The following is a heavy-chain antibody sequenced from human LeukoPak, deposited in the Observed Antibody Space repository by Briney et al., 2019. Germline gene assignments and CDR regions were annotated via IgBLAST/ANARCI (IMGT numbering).Heavy chain of an antibody. Sequence: ASVKVSCKASGYTFTGYYMHWVRQAPGQGLEWMGWINPNSGGTNYAQKFQGRVTMTRDTSISTAYMELSGLRSDDTAVYYCARGPEVIVVVVQYFQHWGQGTLVTVSS. CDR3: ARGPEVIVVVVQYFQH. V-gene: IGHV1-2*02. CDR1: GYTFTGYY. J-gene: IGHJ1*01. D-gene: IGHD3-22*01. CDR2: INPNSGGT.